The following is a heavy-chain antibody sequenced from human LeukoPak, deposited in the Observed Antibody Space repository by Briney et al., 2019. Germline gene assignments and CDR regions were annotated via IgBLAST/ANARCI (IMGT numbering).Heavy chain of an antibody. CDR2: IHPGNSET. D-gene: IGHD6-13*01. J-gene: IGHJ4*02. Sequence: GESLKISCKGSGYSFSSYWIAWVRQMPGKGLEWMGIIHPGNSETTYNPSFQGQVTMSADKSISTAYLQWSSLEASDTAMYYCARRLSSIAAAAANDYWGQGTLVIVSS. CDR3: ARRLSSIAAAAANDY. CDR1: GYSFSSYW. V-gene: IGHV5-51*01.